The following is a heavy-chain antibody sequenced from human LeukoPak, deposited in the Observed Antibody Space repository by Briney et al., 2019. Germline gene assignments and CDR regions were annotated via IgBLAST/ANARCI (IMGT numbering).Heavy chain of an antibody. Sequence: PGGSLRLSCAASGFTFRSYAMSWVRQAPGKGLEWVSAISGSSSSTYYADSVKGRFTISRDNAKNSLYLQMNSLRAEDTAVYYCARGDLYYYDSSGGDYWGQGTLVTVSS. D-gene: IGHD3-22*01. CDR1: GFTFRSYA. CDR3: ARGDLYYYDSSGGDY. V-gene: IGHV3-21*01. CDR2: ISGSSSST. J-gene: IGHJ4*02.